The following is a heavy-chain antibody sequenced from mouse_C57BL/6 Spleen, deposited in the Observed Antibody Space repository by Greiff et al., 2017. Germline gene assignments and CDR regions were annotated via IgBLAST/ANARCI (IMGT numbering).Heavy chain of an antibody. Sequence: EVQVVESGGGLVKPGGSLKLSCAASGFTFSRYTMYWVSQTPGKRLEWVATISGGGGKTCYPDSVQGQFTISGDNAKNTLYLQMSRLRSEDTALYYGASHRDNGSSFLYFDYWGKGTTLTVSS. D-gene: IGHD1-1*01. J-gene: IGHJ2*01. CDR1: GFTFSRYT. CDR2: ISGGGGKT. V-gene: IGHV5-9*01. CDR3: ASHRDNGSSFLYFDY.